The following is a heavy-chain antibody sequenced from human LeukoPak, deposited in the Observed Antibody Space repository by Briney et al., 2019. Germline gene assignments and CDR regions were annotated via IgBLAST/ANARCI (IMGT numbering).Heavy chain of an antibody. D-gene: IGHD3-10*01. V-gene: IGHV5-51*01. CDR2: IYPGDSDT. Sequence: GESLKISCKGSGYRFTSYWIGWVRQMPGKGLEWTGIIYPGDSDTRYSLSFQGQVTISADKSISTAYLQWSSLKASDTAMYYCARRERITMVRGYYYYGMDVWGQGTTVTVSS. J-gene: IGHJ6*02. CDR3: ARRERITMVRGYYYYGMDV. CDR1: GYRFTSYW.